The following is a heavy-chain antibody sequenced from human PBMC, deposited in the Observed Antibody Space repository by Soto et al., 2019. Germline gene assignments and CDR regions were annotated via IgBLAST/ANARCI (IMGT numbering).Heavy chain of an antibody. J-gene: IGHJ4*02. CDR2: ISYDGSNK. V-gene: IGHV3-30*18. CDR3: SKGGPMVRGPRGYFDY. CDR1: GFTFSSYG. Sequence: QVQLVESGGGVVQPGRSLRLSCAASGFTFSSYGMHWFRQAPGKGLEWVAVISYDGSNKYYADSVKGRFTISRDNSKNTLYLQMNSLRAEDTAVYYCSKGGPMVRGPRGYFDYWGQGTLITVSS. D-gene: IGHD3-10*01.